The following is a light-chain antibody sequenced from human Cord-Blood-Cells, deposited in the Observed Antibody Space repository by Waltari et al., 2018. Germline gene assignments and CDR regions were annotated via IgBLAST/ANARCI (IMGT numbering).Light chain of an antibody. Sequence: QSALTQPASVSGSPGQSITISCTGTSSDVGGSNYVSWYQQHPGNAPKRMIYDGSKRPAGVSNRFAGSKSGNTASLTIYGLQAEDEADYYCSSYTSRSTDVFGTGTKVTVL. CDR2: DGS. CDR3: SSYTSRSTDV. J-gene: IGLJ1*01. V-gene: IGLV2-14*01. CDR1: SSDVGGSNY.